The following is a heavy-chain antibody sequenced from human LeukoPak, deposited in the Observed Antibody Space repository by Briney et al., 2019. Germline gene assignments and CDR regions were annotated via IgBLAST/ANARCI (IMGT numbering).Heavy chain of an antibody. D-gene: IGHD6-13*01. CDR3: ASQGISWYLDWFDP. CDR1: GGTFSSYA. CDR2: IIPIFGTA. V-gene: IGHV1-69*13. Sequence: ASVKVSCKASGGTFSSYAISWVRQAPGQGLEWMGGIIPIFGTANYAQKFQGRVTITADESTSTAYMELSSLRSEDTAVYYCASQGISWYLDWFDPWGQGTLVTVSS. J-gene: IGHJ5*02.